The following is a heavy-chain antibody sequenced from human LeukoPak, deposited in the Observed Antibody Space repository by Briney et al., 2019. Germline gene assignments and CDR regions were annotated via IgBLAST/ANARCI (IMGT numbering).Heavy chain of an antibody. Sequence: PGGSLRLSCAASGFTFSSYWMHWVRQAPGKGLVWVSRINSDGSSTSYADSVKGRFTISRDNAKNTLYLQMNSLRAEDTAVYYCARAGSVAEDSIGVYYFDYWGQGTLVTVSS. V-gene: IGHV3-74*01. CDR3: ARAGSVAEDSIGVYYFDY. J-gene: IGHJ4*02. CDR2: INSDGSST. D-gene: IGHD2-8*01. CDR1: GFTFSSYW.